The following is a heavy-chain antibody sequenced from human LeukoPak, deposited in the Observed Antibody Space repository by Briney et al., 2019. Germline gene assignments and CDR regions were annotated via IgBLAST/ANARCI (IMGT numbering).Heavy chain of an antibody. CDR2: KDQDGSEK. CDR1: GFTFSSYW. Sequence: PGGSLRLSCAVSGFTFSSYWMTWVRQAPGKGLEWVANKDQDGSEKHCLDSVKGRFTVSRDNAKNSLYLQMNSLRAEDTAVYYCARAPGSGYYYFGYWGQGTLVTVSS. V-gene: IGHV3-7*01. CDR3: ARAPGSGYYYFGY. J-gene: IGHJ4*02. D-gene: IGHD3-22*01.